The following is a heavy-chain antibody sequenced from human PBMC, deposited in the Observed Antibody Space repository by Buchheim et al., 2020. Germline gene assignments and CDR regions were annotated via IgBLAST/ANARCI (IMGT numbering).Heavy chain of an antibody. J-gene: IGHJ4*02. Sequence: EVQLVESGGGLVQPGGSLRPSCAASGFSFSSYTMNWVRQAPGKGLEWVSYIGSSGSAKYYADSVKGRFTISRDNANNSLYLQMNSLRVEDTAVYYCARSRTAGTYYFDYWGQGAL. D-gene: IGHD6-19*01. CDR2: IGSSGSAK. CDR1: GFSFSSYT. V-gene: IGHV3-48*01. CDR3: ARSRTAGTYYFDY.